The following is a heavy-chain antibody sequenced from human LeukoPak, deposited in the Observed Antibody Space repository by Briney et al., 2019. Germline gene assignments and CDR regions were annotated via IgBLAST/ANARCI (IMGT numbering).Heavy chain of an antibody. J-gene: IGHJ5*02. CDR1: GFAFSSYA. D-gene: IGHD2/OR15-2a*01. CDR3: AKSFLSPNWFDP. Sequence: GGSLRLSCAASGFAFSSYAMNWVRQAPGKGLEWVANIKQDGSEKYYVDSVKGRFTISRDNAENSLYLQMNSLRAEDTAVYYCAKSFLSPNWFDPRGQGTLVTVSS. CDR2: IKQDGSEK. V-gene: IGHV3-7*01.